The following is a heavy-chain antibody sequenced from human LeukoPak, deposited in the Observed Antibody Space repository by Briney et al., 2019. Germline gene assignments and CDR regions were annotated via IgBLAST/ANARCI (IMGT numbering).Heavy chain of an antibody. J-gene: IGHJ4*02. CDR3: AKSRTLTQWLVRRYLDY. V-gene: IGHV3-23*01. Sequence: PGGSLRLSCAASGFTFSSYAMSWVRQAPGKGLEWVSAISGSGGSTYYADSVKGRFTISRDNSKNTLYLQMNSLRAEDTAVYYCAKSRTLTQWLVRRYLDYWGQGTLVTVSS. D-gene: IGHD6-19*01. CDR2: ISGSGGST. CDR1: GFTFSSYA.